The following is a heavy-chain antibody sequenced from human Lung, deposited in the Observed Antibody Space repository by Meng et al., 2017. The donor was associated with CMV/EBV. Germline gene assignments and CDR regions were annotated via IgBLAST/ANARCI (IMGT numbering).Heavy chain of an antibody. D-gene: IGHD3-10*01. V-gene: IGHV1-2*02. CDR2: INPSSGGT. CDR1: GHSFTDYY. Sequence: ASXXVSXKASGHSFTDYYIHWVRQAPGQGLEWMGWINPSSGGTNYAENFQGRVTMTRDTSISTASMELNRLRSEDTAVYYCARDRFRTVRGLFSYWGQGTLVTSPQ. J-gene: IGHJ4*02. CDR3: ARDRFRTVRGLFSY.